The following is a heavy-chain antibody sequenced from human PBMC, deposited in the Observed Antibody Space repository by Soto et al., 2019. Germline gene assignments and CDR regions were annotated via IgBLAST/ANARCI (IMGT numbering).Heavy chain of an antibody. CDR1: GYTFTIHD. D-gene: IGHD6-6*01. CDR3: ARVSSIPARRSFDS. CDR2: LNPHSGKT. Sequence: QVQLVQSGAEVKKPGASVKVSCKASGYTFTIHDIHWVRQAPGQGLEWMAWLNPHSGKTAYAQKFQGRLTMTGNASTSTAYMELSSLRSEDTAMYYCARVSSIPARRSFDSWGQGTLVTVSS. J-gene: IGHJ4*02. V-gene: IGHV1-8*01.